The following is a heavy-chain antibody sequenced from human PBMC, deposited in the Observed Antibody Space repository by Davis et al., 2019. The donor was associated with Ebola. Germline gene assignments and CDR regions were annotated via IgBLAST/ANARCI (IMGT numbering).Heavy chain of an antibody. CDR3: ASGISDDFWSGPRPYYYYGMDV. V-gene: IGHV1-46*01. CDR2: INPRGGST. J-gene: IGHJ6*02. Sequence: ASVKVSCKAFGYTFTNYYMHWVRQAPEQGLEWMGLINPRGGSTSSAQKFQGRVTMTRDTSTSRVYIELNSLRSEDTAVYYCASGISDDFWSGPRPYYYYGMDVWGQGTTITVSS. D-gene: IGHD3-3*01. CDR1: GYTFTNYY.